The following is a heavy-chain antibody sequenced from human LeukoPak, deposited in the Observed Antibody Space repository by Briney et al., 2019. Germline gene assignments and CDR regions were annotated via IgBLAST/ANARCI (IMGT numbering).Heavy chain of an antibody. CDR1: GFTFSSYA. Sequence: GGSLRLSCAASGFTFSSYAMSWVRQAPGKGLEWVSSISGSGGSTYYADSVKGRFTISRDNSKNTLYLQMNSLRAEGTAVYYCAKGLSQWLLDYWGQGTLVTVSS. V-gene: IGHV3-23*01. CDR3: AKGLSQWLLDY. J-gene: IGHJ4*02. D-gene: IGHD6-19*01. CDR2: ISGSGGST.